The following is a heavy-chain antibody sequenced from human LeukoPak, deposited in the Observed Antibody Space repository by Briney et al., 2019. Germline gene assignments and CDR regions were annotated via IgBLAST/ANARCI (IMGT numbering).Heavy chain of an antibody. Sequence: SETLSLTCTVSSASISTYYWSWLRQPPGKGLEWLGYIYHSGPSNYNPSLKSRVAMSVDTSKSQFSLSLTSVTTADTAVYYCAKAAKFYYGSQTYYYFDYWGQGSLVTVSS. CDR2: IYHSGPS. J-gene: IGHJ4*02. CDR1: SASISTYY. V-gene: IGHV4-59*01. D-gene: IGHD3-10*01. CDR3: AKAAKFYYGSQTYYYFDY.